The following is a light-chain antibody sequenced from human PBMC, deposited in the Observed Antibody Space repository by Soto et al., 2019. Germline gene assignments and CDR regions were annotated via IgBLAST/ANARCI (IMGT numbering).Light chain of an antibody. J-gene: IGLJ1*01. CDR3: NSYTSSSTYV. Sequence: QSALAQPASVSWSTGQSITISCTGTTSDVGRYNYVSWYQQHPGKAPKLIIYDVSNRPSGVSNRFSGSKSGNTASLTISGLQAEDEADYYCNSYTSSSTYVFGTGTKVTVL. CDR1: TSDVGRYNY. V-gene: IGLV2-14*01. CDR2: DVS.